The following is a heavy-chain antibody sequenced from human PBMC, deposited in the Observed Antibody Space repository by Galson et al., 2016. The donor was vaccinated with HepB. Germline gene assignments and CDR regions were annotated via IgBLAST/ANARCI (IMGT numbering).Heavy chain of an antibody. V-gene: IGHV2-70*04. J-gene: IGHJ4*01. CDR2: IDWDDDK. CDR3: ARMWSTGWTTYFDY. CDR1: GFSLSTTAMR. Sequence: PALVKPTQTLTLTCTFSGFSLSTTAMRVSWIRQPPGKALEWLARIDWDDDKFYSTSLKTRLTISKDTSKNQVVLTMTNMDPVDTATYYCARMWSTGWTTYFDYWGHGTLVTGSS. D-gene: IGHD6-19*01.